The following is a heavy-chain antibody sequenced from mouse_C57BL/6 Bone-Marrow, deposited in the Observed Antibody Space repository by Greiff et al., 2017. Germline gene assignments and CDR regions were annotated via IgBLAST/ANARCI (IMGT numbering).Heavy chain of an antibody. CDR2: ISNKANGYTT. J-gene: IGHJ4*01. D-gene: IGHD2-5*01. Sequence: EVMLVESGGGLVQPGGSLSLSCAASGFTFTDYYMSWVRQPPGKALEWLGFISNKANGYTTEYSASVKGRFTISRATSTSSLHLQMNAQRDEDSDAYYCARYKTRVTPYDYAMDYWGQGTSVTVSS. V-gene: IGHV7-3*01. CDR3: ARYKTRVTPYDYAMDY. CDR1: GFTFTDYY.